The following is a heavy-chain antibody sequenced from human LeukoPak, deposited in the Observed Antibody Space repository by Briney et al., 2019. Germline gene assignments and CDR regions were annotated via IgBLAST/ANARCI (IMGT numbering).Heavy chain of an antibody. Sequence: SETLSLTCDVSGYSIGGGYFWGWIRQPPGMGLEWIGSTAHRGNTYYNPSLKGRVSISTDGSKNQFSLSLTSVTAADTATYYCTRVARNSGWFFDYWGPGTLATVHS. CDR2: TAHRGNT. CDR1: GYSIGGGYF. CDR3: TRVARNSGWFFDY. J-gene: IGHJ4*02. V-gene: IGHV4-38-2*01. D-gene: IGHD6-19*01.